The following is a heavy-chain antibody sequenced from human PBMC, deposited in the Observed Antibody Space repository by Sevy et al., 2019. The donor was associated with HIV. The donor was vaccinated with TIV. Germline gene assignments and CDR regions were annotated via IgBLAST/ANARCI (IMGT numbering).Heavy chain of an antibody. V-gene: IGHV3-23*01. CDR1: GFTFSSYA. CDR3: AKDSISGILTGYYSYYYGMDV. Sequence: GGSLRLSCAAXGFTFSSYAMSWVRQAPGKGLEWVSAISGSGGSTYYADSVKGRFTISRDNSKNTLYLQMNSLRAEDTXVYYCAKDSISGILTGYYSYYYGMDVWGQGTTVTVSS. CDR2: ISGSGGST. J-gene: IGHJ6*02. D-gene: IGHD3-9*01.